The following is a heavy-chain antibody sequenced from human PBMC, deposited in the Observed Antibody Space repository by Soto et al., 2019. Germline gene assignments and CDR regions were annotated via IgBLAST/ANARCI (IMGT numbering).Heavy chain of an antibody. D-gene: IGHD3-10*01. CDR2: IDPSDSYT. V-gene: IGHV5-10-1*01. CDR1: VYSFTSYW. CDR3: ARLTHGSGTKSEIGGMEV. J-gene: IGHJ6*02. Sequence: PGESLKISCTRSVYSFTSYWIIWVLPVPGKGLEWMGRIDPSDSYTNYSPSFQGHVTISADKSISTAYLQWSSLKASDTAMYYCARLTHGSGTKSEIGGMEVWGQGTTVTVSS.